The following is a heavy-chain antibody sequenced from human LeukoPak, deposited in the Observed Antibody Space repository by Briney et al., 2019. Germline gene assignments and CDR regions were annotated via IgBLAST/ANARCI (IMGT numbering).Heavy chain of an antibody. J-gene: IGHJ5*02. CDR2: IIPIFGTA. V-gene: IGHV1-69*06. D-gene: IGHD3-22*01. CDR3: ARKVPNDSSGYYYRGQFDP. CDR1: GYTFTSYY. Sequence: GASVKVSCKASGYTFTSYYMHWVRQAPGQGLEWMGGIIPIFGTASYAQKFQGRVTITADKSTSTAYMELSSLRSEDTAVYYCARKVPNDSSGYYYRGQFDPWGQGTLVTVSS.